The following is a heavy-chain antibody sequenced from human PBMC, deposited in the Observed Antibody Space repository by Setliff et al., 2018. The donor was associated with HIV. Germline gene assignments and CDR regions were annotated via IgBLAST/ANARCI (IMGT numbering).Heavy chain of an antibody. D-gene: IGHD6-19*01. V-gene: IGHV1-24*01. J-gene: IGHJ4*02. Sequence: ASVKVSCKVSGYTLTELSRHWVRQAPGKGLEWMGGLDPKDGKTRYAQKFQGRVTMTEDTSADTAYMELSSLRSEDTAVYYCARVFSGISGWFLFDYWGQGTLVTVSS. CDR1: GYTLTELS. CDR2: LDPKDGKT. CDR3: ARVFSGISGWFLFDY.